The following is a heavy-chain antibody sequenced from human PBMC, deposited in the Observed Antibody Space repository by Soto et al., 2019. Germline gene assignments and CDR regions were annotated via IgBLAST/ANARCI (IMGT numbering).Heavy chain of an antibody. V-gene: IGHV3-15*07. J-gene: IGHJ6*02. CDR3: TTDSYYYGSGSLGMDV. D-gene: IGHD3-10*01. Sequence: GGSLRLSCAASGFTFSNAWMNWVRQAPGKGLEWVGRIKSKTDGWTTDYAAPVKGSFTISRDDSKNTLYLQMNSLKTEDTAVYYCTTDSYYYGSGSLGMDVWGQGTTVTVSS. CDR1: GFTFSNAW. CDR2: IKSKTDGWTT.